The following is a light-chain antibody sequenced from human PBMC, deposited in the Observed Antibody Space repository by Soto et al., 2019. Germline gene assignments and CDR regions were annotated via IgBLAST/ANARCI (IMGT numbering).Light chain of an antibody. Sequence: QSVLTQPPSVSAAPGEKVTISCSGRTSNIVNNFVSWYRQFPGTAPQLLIHDNNKRPSGIPARFSGSKGGSSATLGITGLQTGDEALYYCGTWDYSLTAFVFGGGTQLTVL. V-gene: IGLV1-51*01. CDR2: DNN. CDR1: TSNIVNNF. CDR3: GTWDYSLTAFV. J-gene: IGLJ7*01.